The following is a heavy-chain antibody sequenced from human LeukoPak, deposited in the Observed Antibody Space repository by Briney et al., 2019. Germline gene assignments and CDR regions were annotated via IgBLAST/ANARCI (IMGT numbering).Heavy chain of an antibody. CDR2: INQSGDT. D-gene: IGHD4-17*01. CDR1: GESFSGYY. CDR3: ARGWSKDVRLRPGRYYMDV. Sequence: SETLSLSCGVSGESFSGYYWSWLRQPPGKGLEWIGEINQSGDTNYNPSFESRVTMSVDASKKQFSLKVKSVTAADGAVYYCARGWSKDVRLRPGRYYMDVWGKGTTVTVSS. J-gene: IGHJ6*03. V-gene: IGHV4-34*01.